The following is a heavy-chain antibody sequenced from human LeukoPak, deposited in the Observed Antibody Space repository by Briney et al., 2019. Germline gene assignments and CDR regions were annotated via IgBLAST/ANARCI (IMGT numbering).Heavy chain of an antibody. CDR1: GFTFSSYG. V-gene: IGHV3-33*01. CDR3: ARALDSSSSRYQAFEE. D-gene: IGHD2-2*01. Sequence: PGGSLRLSCAASGFTFSSYGMHWVRQAPGKGLEWVAVIWYDGSNKYYADSVKGRFTISRDNSKNTLYLQMNSLRAEDTAVYYCARALDSSSSRYQAFEEWGQGTLVTVSS. J-gene: IGHJ4*02. CDR2: IWYDGSNK.